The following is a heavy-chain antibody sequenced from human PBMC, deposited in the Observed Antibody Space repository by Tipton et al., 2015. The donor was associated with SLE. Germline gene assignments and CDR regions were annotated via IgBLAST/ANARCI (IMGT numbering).Heavy chain of an antibody. CDR2: INHSGST. D-gene: IGHD2-15*01. CDR3: ARADCSGGYCQRGYFDY. CDR1: GGSFSGYS. J-gene: IGHJ4*02. V-gene: IGHV4-34*01. Sequence: TLSLTCAVYGGSFSGYSWSWIRQPPGKGLEWIGEINHSGSTNYNPSLKSRVTISLDTSKNQFSLKLSSVTAADTAVYYCARADCSGGYCQRGYFDYWGQGTLVTVSS.